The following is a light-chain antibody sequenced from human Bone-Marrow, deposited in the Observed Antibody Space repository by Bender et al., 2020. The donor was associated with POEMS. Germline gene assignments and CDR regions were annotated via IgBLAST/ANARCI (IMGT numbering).Light chain of an antibody. V-gene: IGLV2-11*01. CDR2: DVT. J-gene: IGLJ2*01. CDR3: SSYAGGFTWF. Sequence: QSALTQPRSVSGSPGQSVTISCSGTSSDVGGYKFVSWYQQHPGKAPNLIIFDVTNRPLGVSSRFSGSKSGNTASLIISGLQPEDEADYHCSSYAGGFTWFFGGGTKLTVL. CDR1: SSDVGGYKF.